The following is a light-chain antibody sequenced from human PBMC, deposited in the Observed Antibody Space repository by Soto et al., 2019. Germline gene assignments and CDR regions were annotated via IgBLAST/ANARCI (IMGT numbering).Light chain of an antibody. V-gene: IGKV1-5*03. Sequence: DIQMTQSPSTLSASVGDRVTITCRASQNIFTWLAWYQQKPGKAPKVLIYKASNLESGVPSRFSGSGSVTIFTLTISSLQPDDFATYYCQQYNTYPYTFGQGTKLEI. J-gene: IGKJ2*01. CDR2: KAS. CDR1: QNIFTW. CDR3: QQYNTYPYT.